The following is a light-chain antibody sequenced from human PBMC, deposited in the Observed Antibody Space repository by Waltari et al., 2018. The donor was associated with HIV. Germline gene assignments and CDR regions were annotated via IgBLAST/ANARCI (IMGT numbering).Light chain of an antibody. CDR3: QQSYSTPWCT. J-gene: IGKJ2*02. Sequence: DIQMTQSPSSLSASVGDRVTITCRASQSISSYLNWYQQKPGKAPKLLIYAASSLQSGVPSRFSGSGSGTDFTLTISSLQPEDFATYYCQQSYSTPWCTFGQGTKLEI. CDR2: AAS. V-gene: IGKV1-39*01. CDR1: QSISSY.